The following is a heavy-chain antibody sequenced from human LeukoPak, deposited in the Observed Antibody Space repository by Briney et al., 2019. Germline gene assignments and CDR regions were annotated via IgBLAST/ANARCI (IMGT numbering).Heavy chain of an antibody. D-gene: IGHD3-9*01. CDR1: GGSISSYY. Sequence: SETLSLTCTVCGGSISSYYWSWIRQPPGEGLQWIGYINYSGSTNYNPSLKSRVTISVDTSKNQFSLKLSSVSAADTAVYYCATQTGYYNPFDNWGQGTLVTVSS. CDR2: INYSGST. CDR3: ATQTGYYNPFDN. J-gene: IGHJ4*02. V-gene: IGHV4-59*01.